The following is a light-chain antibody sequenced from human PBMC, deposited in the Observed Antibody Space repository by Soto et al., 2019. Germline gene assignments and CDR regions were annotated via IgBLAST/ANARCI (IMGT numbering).Light chain of an antibody. CDR2: EVS. CDR1: NSDVGSYNY. V-gene: IGLV2-14*01. J-gene: IGLJ2*01. CDR3: SSYTSSSTVVA. Sequence: QSALTQPASVSGSPGQSITISCTGTNSDVGSYNYVSWYQQVPGKAPKLMIYEVSNRPSGVSNRFSGSKSGNTASLTISGLQAEDDADYYCSSYTSSSTVVAFGGGTKLTVL.